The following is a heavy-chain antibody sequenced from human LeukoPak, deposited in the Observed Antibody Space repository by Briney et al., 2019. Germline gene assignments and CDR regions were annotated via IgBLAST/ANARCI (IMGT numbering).Heavy chain of an antibody. CDR3: TRRPY. J-gene: IGHJ4*02. CDR1: GVTFSSSE. Sequence: GGSLRLSCTASGVTFSSSEMNWVRQAPGKGLEWVSYINSNGDFKYYADSVKGRFTISRDNAKNSLYLQMNSLRAEDTAVYYCTRRPYWGRGTLVSVSS. V-gene: IGHV3-48*03. CDR2: INSNGDFK.